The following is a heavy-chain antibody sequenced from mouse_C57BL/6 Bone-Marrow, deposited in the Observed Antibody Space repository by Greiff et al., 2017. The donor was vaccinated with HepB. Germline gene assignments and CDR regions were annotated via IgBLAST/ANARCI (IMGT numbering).Heavy chain of an antibody. J-gene: IGHJ3*01. Sequence: EVKLVESGGGLVKPGGSLKLSCAASGFTFSSYAMSWVRQTPEKRLEWVATISDGGSYTYYPDNVKGRFTISRDNAKNNLYLQMSHLKSEDTAMYYCALSFAYWGQGTLVTVSA. CDR2: ISDGGSYT. CDR1: GFTFSSYA. V-gene: IGHV5-4*03. CDR3: ALSFAY.